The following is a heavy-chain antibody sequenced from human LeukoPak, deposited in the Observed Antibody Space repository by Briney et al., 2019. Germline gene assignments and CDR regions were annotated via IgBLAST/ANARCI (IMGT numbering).Heavy chain of an antibody. V-gene: IGHV4-59*01. J-gene: IGHJ4*02. CDR3: ARERGGFFDY. CDR1: GGSISSYY. D-gene: IGHD4-23*01. Sequence: SETLSLTCTVSGGSISSYYWSWIRQPPGKGLEWIGYIYYSGSTNYNPSLKSRVTISVDTSKNQFSLKLSSVTAADTAVYYCARERGGFFDYWGQGTLVTVSS. CDR2: IYYSGST.